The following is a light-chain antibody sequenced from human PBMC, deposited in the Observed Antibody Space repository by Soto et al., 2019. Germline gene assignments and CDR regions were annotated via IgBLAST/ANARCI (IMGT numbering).Light chain of an antibody. J-gene: IGKJ4*01. CDR2: GAS. CDR1: QSVSSSY. V-gene: IGKV3-20*01. CDR3: QQYGSSPLT. Sequence: EIVLTQSPGTLSLSPGERATLSCRASQSVSSSYLAWYQQKPGQAHRLLIYGASIRATGIPDRFSGSGSGPDFTLTISRLEPEDFAVYYCQQYGSSPLTFGGGTKVEIK.